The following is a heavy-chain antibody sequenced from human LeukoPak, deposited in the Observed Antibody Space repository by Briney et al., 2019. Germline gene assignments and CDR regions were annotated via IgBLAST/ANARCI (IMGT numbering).Heavy chain of an antibody. CDR2: INHSGST. J-gene: IGHJ6*03. CDR3: ARVTFIAAAGSFAYYYYMDV. D-gene: IGHD6-13*01. V-gene: IGHV4-34*01. Sequence: PLETLSLTCAVYGGSFSGYYWSWIRQPPGKGLEWIGEINHSGSTNYNPSLKSRVTISVDTSKNQFSLKLSSVTAADTAVYYCARVTFIAAAGSFAYYYYMDVWGKGTTVTVSS. CDR1: GGSFSGYY.